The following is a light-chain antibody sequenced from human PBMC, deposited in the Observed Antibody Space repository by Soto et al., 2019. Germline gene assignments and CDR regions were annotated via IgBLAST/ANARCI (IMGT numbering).Light chain of an antibody. V-gene: IGKV1-17*01. CDR1: QGIRND. CDR2: AAS. Sequence: DIQMTQSPSSLSASVGDRLTITCRASQGIRNDVGWYQQRPGNAPKRLIYAASTLQSGVTSHFSGSGFGTEFTLTFGCLQAEDSGSYYCVQYHSFPRTFGRGTNVEVK. J-gene: IGKJ1*01. CDR3: VQYHSFPRT.